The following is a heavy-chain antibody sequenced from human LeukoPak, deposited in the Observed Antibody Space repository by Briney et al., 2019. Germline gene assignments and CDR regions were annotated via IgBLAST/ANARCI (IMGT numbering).Heavy chain of an antibody. V-gene: IGHV4-59*08. Sequence: TSETLSLTCTVSGGSISSYYWSWIRQPPGKGLEWIGYIYYSGSTKYNFSLKSRVTISVDTSKNQFSLKLSSVTAADTAVYYCASPYSSIWNDAFDIWGQGTMVTVSS. CDR3: ASPYSSIWNDAFDI. J-gene: IGHJ3*02. D-gene: IGHD6-13*01. CDR1: GGSISSYY. CDR2: IYYSGST.